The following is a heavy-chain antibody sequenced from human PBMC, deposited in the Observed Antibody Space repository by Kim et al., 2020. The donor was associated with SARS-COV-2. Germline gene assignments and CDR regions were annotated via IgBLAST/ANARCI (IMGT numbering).Heavy chain of an antibody. Sequence: ASVKVSCKASGYTFTSYAMHWVRQAPGQRLEWMGWINAGNGNTKYSQKFQGRVTITRDTSASTAYMELSSLRSEDTAVYYCARVCSSTSCFEPGVGVYYYGMDVWGQGTTVTVSS. CDR2: INAGNGNT. CDR1: GYTFTSYA. V-gene: IGHV1-3*01. D-gene: IGHD2-2*01. J-gene: IGHJ6*02. CDR3: ARVCSSTSCFEPGVGVYYYGMDV.